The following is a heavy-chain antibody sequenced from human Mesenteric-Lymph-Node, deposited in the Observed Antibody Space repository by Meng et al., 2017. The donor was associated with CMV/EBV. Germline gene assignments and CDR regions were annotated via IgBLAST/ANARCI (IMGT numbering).Heavy chain of an antibody. CDR2: INPNSGGT. CDR1: GYTFTGYY. D-gene: IGHD2-2*01. J-gene: IGHJ6*02. Sequence: ASVKVSCKASGYTFTGYYMPWVRQAPGQGLEWMGWINPNSGGTNYAQNFQGRVTMTRDTSISTAYMELSRLRSDYTAVYYCARDRGVVVPAAMFVYYYYGMDVWGQGTTVTV. CDR3: ARDRGVVVPAAMFVYYYYGMDV. V-gene: IGHV1-2*02.